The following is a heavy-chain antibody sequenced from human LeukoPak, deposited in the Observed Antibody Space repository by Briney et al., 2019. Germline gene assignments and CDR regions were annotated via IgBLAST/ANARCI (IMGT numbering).Heavy chain of an antibody. V-gene: IGHV3-23*01. CDR2: VSGSGSST. Sequence: GGSLRLSCAASGFSFSSYAMSCVRQAPGKGLEWVSAVSGSGSSTYYADSVKGRFTIFRDNSKNTLYLQVNSLRAEDTAVYYCAKAHYDDYGDRFDYWGQGTLVTVSS. D-gene: IGHD4-17*01. J-gene: IGHJ4*02. CDR1: GFSFSSYA. CDR3: AKAHYDDYGDRFDY.